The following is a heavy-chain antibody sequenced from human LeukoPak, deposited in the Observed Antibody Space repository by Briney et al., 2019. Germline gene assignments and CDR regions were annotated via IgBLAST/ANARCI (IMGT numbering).Heavy chain of an antibody. V-gene: IGHV3-7*01. CDR1: GFTFSTCW. CDR3: ARDGMVGATTFDY. D-gene: IGHD1-26*01. Sequence: GGSLRLSCAASGFTFSTCWMTWVRQAPGKGLEWVANIKQDGSEKYYVDSVKGRFTISRDNAKNSLFLQMNSLRAEDTAVYYCARDGMVGATTFDYWGQGTLVTVSS. J-gene: IGHJ4*02. CDR2: IKQDGSEK.